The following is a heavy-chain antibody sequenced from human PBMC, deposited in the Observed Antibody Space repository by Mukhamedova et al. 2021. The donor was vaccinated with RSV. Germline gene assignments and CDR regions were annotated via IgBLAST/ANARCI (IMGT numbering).Heavy chain of an antibody. Sequence: GPEWVANIKKDGSEKYYVDSVKGRFTISRDNAKNSLYLQMDSLRAEDTAIYFCARDRGLGGKRYNYFDPWGQGTLVTVSS. D-gene: IGHD5-24*01. V-gene: IGHV3-7*03. J-gene: IGHJ5*02. CDR3: ARDRGLGGKRYNYFDP. CDR2: IKKDGSEK.